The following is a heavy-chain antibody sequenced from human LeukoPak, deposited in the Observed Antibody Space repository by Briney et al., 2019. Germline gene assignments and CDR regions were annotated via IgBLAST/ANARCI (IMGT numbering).Heavy chain of an antibody. J-gene: IGHJ4*02. CDR2: MNPNSGNT. D-gene: IGHD3-10*01. CDR1: GYTFTGYD. V-gene: IGHV1-8*01. CDR3: ATHYYSSGSYYQPTDY. Sequence: ASVKVSCKASGYTFTGYDINWVRQATGQGLEWMGWMNPNSGNTGYAQKFQGRVTMTRNTSISTAYMELSSLRSEDTAVYYCATHYYSSGSYYQPTDYWGQGTLVTVSS.